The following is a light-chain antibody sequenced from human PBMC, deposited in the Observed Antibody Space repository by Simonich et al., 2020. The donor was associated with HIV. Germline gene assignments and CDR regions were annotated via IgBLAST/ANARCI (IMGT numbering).Light chain of an antibody. Sequence: EIVMTQSPATLSVSPGESATLSYRTSQRVSSHLAWYQQKPGQSPRLLIYDASNRAAGIPARFSGSGSGTEFTLTISSMQSEDLAVYYCHQYNKWPPGFTFGPGTKVDIK. V-gene: IGKV3-15*01. CDR2: DAS. J-gene: IGKJ3*01. CDR3: HQYNKWPPGFT. CDR1: QRVSSH.